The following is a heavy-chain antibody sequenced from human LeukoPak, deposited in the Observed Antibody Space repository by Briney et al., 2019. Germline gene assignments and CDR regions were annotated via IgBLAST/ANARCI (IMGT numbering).Heavy chain of an antibody. CDR3: TRDRGAYNLYDY. V-gene: IGHV3-49*03. Sequence: GGSLRLSCTASGFTFGDYAMSWIRQAPGKGLEWVGFIRSKAYGETADYAASAKGRFTISRDDSKAIAYLQMNSLKTEDTAVYHCTRDRGAYNLYDYWGQGTLVTVSS. CDR1: GFTFGDYA. CDR2: IRSKAYGETA. J-gene: IGHJ4*02. D-gene: IGHD1-1*01.